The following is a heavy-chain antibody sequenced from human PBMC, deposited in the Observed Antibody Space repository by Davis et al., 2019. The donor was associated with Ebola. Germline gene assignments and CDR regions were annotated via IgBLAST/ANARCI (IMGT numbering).Heavy chain of an antibody. CDR2: ISGSGGDI. CDR1: GFTFSSYW. V-gene: IGHV3-23*01. J-gene: IGHJ6*02. CDR3: ARGSRNMDV. Sequence: PGGSLRLSCAASGFTFSSYWMHWVRQAPGKGLEWVSAISGSGGDIYYADSVRGRFTISRDNSKNTLYLQMNSLRAEDTAVYYCARGSRNMDVWGQGTTVTVSS.